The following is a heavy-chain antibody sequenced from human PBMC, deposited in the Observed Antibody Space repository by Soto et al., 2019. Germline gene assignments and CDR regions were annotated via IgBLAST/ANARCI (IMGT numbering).Heavy chain of an antibody. D-gene: IGHD4-17*01. J-gene: IGHJ4*02. CDR3: ARSHYGETFDY. Sequence: SETLSFTCTVSGGSISSGGYYWSWIRQHPGKGLEWIGYIYYSGSTYYNPSLKSRVTISVDTSKNQFSLKLSSVTAADTAVYYCARSHYGETFDYWGQGTLVTVSS. CDR2: IYYSGST. V-gene: IGHV4-31*03. CDR1: GGSISSGGYY.